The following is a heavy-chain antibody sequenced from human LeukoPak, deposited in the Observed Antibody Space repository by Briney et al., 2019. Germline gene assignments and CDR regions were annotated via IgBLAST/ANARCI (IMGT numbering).Heavy chain of an antibody. CDR1: GDSISAYY. CDR3: ARGRQNGDYFDH. D-gene: IGHD4-17*01. J-gene: IGHJ4*02. V-gene: IGHV4-4*07. CDR2: VFASGGA. Sequence: SETLSLTCTVSGDSISAYYWSWIRQAAGKGLDYIGRVFASGGANYSPSHENRVTMSVDTSKNQFSLRLRAVTAADTAMYYCARGRQNGDYFDHWGQGILVTVSS.